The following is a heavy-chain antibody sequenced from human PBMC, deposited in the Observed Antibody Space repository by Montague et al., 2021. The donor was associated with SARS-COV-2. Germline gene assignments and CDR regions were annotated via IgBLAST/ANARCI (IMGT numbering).Heavy chain of an antibody. CDR2: IKPDGSDK. CDR3: ARDPNWGAH. CDR1: GFSFSTFW. D-gene: IGHD7-27*01. V-gene: IGHV3-7*05. Sequence: SLRLSFAASGFSFSTFWMTWVRQAPGKGLEWVASIKPDGSDKYYVESVKGRFTISRDNARNSLYLQLNNLRAEDTAVYYCARDPNWGAHWGQGNLVTVPS. J-gene: IGHJ4*02.